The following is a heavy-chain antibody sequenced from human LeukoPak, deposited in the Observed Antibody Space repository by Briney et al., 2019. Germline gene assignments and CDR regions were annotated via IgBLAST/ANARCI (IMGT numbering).Heavy chain of an antibody. CDR2: AHYIGSP. D-gene: IGHD1-26*01. Sequence: PSETLSFTCTVSNGSLSSYSWTWIRQPPGKGLEWIGFAHYIGSPNYNPSLKSRVTISVDTSNNQFSLRLSSVTAADTAVYYCARATGSYSYMDVWGKGTTVTVSS. CDR1: NGSLSSYS. J-gene: IGHJ6*03. V-gene: IGHV4-59*01. CDR3: ARATGSYSYMDV.